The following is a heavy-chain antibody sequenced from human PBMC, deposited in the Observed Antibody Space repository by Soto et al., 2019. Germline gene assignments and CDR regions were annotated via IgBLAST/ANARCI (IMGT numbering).Heavy chain of an antibody. D-gene: IGHD1-1*01. J-gene: IGHJ3*02. CDR2: ISAYNGNT. CDR3: ASQRGLDDAFDI. Sequence: ASVKVSCKASGYTFTSYGISWVRQAPGQGLEWMGWISAYNGNTNYAQKLQGRVTKTTVTSTSTAYMELRSLRSDDTAVYYCASQRGLDDAFDIWGQGTMVTVSS. V-gene: IGHV1-18*01. CDR1: GYTFTSYG.